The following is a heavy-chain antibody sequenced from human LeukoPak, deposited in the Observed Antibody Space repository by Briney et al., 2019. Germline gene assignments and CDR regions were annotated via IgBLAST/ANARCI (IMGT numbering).Heavy chain of an antibody. CDR2: ICTSGST. Sequence: SETLSLTCTVSGGSISSDDWSWIRKPAGKGLEWIGRICTSGSTNYNPSLKSRVTMSVDTSKNQFSLKLSSVAAADTAVYYCARDIVGATYFDYWGQGTLVTVSS. J-gene: IGHJ4*02. CDR3: ARDIVGATYFDY. D-gene: IGHD1-26*01. V-gene: IGHV4-4*07. CDR1: GGSISSDD.